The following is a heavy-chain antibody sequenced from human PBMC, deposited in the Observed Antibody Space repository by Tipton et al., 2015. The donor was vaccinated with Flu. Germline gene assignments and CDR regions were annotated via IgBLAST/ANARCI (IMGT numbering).Heavy chain of an antibody. D-gene: IGHD4-11*01. CDR3: ARRDYSNYVSEPKNWFDP. CDR2: INHRGST. CDR1: TGSFSTHY. J-gene: IGHJ5*02. Sequence: TLSLTCAVYTGSFSTHYWAWIRQPPGKGLEWIGQINHRGSTIYNPSLKSRVTMSVDTSKNQFSLSLTSVTAADTAIYYCARRDYSNYVSEPKNWFDPWGQGILVTVSS. V-gene: IGHV4-34*01.